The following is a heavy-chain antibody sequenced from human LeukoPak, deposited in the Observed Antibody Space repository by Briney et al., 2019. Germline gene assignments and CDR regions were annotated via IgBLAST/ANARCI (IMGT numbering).Heavy chain of an antibody. CDR1: GYTFTSYG. CDR2: ISAYNGNT. Sequence: GASVKVSCKASGYTFTSYGISWVRQAPRQGLEWMGWISAYNGNTNYAQKLQGRVTMTTDTSTSTAYMELRSLRSDDTAVYYCARLYYDILTGYYSYFDYWGQGTLVTVSS. J-gene: IGHJ4*02. D-gene: IGHD3-9*01. V-gene: IGHV1-18*01. CDR3: ARLYYDILTGYYSYFDY.